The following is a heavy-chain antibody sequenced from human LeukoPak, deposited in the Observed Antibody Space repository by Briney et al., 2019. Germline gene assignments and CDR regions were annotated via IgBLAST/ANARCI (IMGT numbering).Heavy chain of an antibody. J-gene: IGHJ4*02. D-gene: IGHD6-19*01. Sequence: GASVKVSCKASGYTFTAYYLHWVRQAPGQGLEWMGWMNPSNGGAQYVQKFQGRVIMTRDTSISTAYMDLSNLRPDDTAVYYCATAHVAVAPNDYWGQGALVTVSS. V-gene: IGHV1-2*02. CDR2: MNPSNGGA. CDR3: ATAHVAVAPNDY. CDR1: GYTFTAYY.